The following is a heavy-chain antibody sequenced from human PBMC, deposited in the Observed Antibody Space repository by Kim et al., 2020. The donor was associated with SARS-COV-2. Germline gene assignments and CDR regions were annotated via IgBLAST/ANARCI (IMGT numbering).Heavy chain of an antibody. J-gene: IGHJ5*02. CDR2: ISGGGNAI. Sequence: GGSLRLSCVVSGFTFSNFEMNWVRQAPGKGPEWVSYISGGGNAIYSSDSVKGRFTISRDNAKNSLYLQMSSLRAEDAAVYYCVRGVPWQADLWGQGTLVT. D-gene: IGHD5-12*01. V-gene: IGHV3-48*03. CDR1: GFTFSNFE. CDR3: VRGVPWQADL.